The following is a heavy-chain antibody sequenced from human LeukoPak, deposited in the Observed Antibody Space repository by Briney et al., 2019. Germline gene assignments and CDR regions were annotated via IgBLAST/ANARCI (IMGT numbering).Heavy chain of an antibody. CDR2: IYYSGST. CDR1: GGSISSYY. J-gene: IGHJ4*02. Sequence: SETLSLTCTVSGGSISSYYWSWIRQPPGKGLEWIGYIYYSGSTNYNPSLKSRVTISVDTSKNQFSLKLSSVTAADTAVYYCARFQGSYYALDYWGQGTLVTVSS. D-gene: IGHD1-26*01. V-gene: IGHV4-59*12. CDR3: ARFQGSYYALDY.